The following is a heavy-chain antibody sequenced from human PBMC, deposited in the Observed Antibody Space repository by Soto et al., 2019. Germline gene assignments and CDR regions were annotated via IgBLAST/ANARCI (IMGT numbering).Heavy chain of an antibody. CDR2: INGDGSST. Sequence: GGSLRLSCAASGFTFSSYWMHWVRQAPGKGLVWVSRINGDGSSTNYADSVKGRFTISRDNTKNTLYLQMNSLRAEDTAVYYCARDTGVTGEDYWGQGTLVTAPQ. CDR1: GFTFSSYW. V-gene: IGHV3-74*01. CDR3: ARDTGVTGEDY. D-gene: IGHD7-27*01. J-gene: IGHJ4*02.